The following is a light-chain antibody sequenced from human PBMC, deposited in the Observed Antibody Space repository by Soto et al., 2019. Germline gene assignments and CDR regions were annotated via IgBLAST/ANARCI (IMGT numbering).Light chain of an antibody. V-gene: IGLV2-14*03. CDR3: SSHTGSSNFYV. Sequence: QSVLTQPASVSGSPGQSIAISCTGTSSDVGGFNYVSWYQQHPGKAPKLLIYDVSSRPSGVSDRFSGSKSGNTASLTISGLQAEDEADYYCSSHTGSSNFYVFGTGTKVTVL. CDR1: SSDVGGFNY. CDR2: DVS. J-gene: IGLJ1*01.